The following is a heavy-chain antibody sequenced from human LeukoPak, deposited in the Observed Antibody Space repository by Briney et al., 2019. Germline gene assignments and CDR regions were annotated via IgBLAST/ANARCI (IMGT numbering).Heavy chain of an antibody. CDR1: GFTFSSYW. J-gene: IGHJ4*02. D-gene: IGHD6-13*01. CDR2: IKQDGSEK. V-gene: IGHV3-7*01. Sequence: GGSLRLSCAASGFTFSSYWMSWVRQAPGKGLEWVANIKQDGSEKYYVDSVKGRFTISGVNAKNSLYLQMNSLRAEDTAVYHCARIIAAAGYFDYWGQGTLVTVSS. CDR3: ARIIAAAGYFDY.